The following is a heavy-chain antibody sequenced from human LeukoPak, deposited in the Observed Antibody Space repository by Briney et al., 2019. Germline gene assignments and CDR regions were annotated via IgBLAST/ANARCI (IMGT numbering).Heavy chain of an antibody. J-gene: IGHJ1*01. Sequence: GGSLRLSCAASGFTFSSYAMSWVSQAPGKGLEWVSAISGSGGSTYYADSVKGRFTISRDNSKNTLYLQMNSLRAEDTAVYYCAKVRYCSSTSCYNPYGEYFQHWGQGTLVTVSS. CDR1: GFTFSSYA. D-gene: IGHD2-2*02. CDR3: AKVRYCSSTSCYNPYGEYFQH. CDR2: ISGSGGST. V-gene: IGHV3-23*01.